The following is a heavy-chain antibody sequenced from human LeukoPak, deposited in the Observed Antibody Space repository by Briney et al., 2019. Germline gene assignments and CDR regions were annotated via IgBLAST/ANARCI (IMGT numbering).Heavy chain of an antibody. CDR3: ARAVISFGGVIAKGFDC. V-gene: IGHV4-59*01. D-gene: IGHD3-16*02. CDR1: GGSFSTYY. Sequence: AETLSLTCTVSGGSFSTYYWSWIRQPPGKGLEWIGYIYYSGSTDYNPSLKSRVTMSVDTSKNQFSLKLSSVAAADTAVYYCARAVISFGGVIAKGFDCWGQGTLVTISS. J-gene: IGHJ4*02. CDR2: IYYSGST.